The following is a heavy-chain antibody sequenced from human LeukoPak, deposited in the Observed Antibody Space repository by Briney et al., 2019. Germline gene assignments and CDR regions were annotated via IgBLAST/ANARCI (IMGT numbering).Heavy chain of an antibody. CDR3: ALGGFDY. Sequence: HAGGSLRLSCVASGFTFRSYWMHWVRQAPGKGPVWVSGINSDGSSTSYADSVKGRFTISRDNAKNTLYLQMNSLRAEDTAVYYCALGGFDYWGQGTLVTVSS. V-gene: IGHV3-74*01. CDR1: GFTFRSYW. CDR2: INSDGSST. J-gene: IGHJ4*02.